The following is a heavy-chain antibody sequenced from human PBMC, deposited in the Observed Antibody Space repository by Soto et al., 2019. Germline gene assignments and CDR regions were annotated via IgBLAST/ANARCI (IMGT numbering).Heavy chain of an antibody. V-gene: IGHV3-33*01. CDR1: GFTFSSYG. CDR3: ATDYYRSTFDY. J-gene: IGHJ4*02. Sequence: QVQLVESGGGVVQPGRSLRLSCAASGFTFSSYGMQWVRQAPGKGLEWVAVIWYDGSNKYYADSVKGRFTISGDNSKNTLYLQMNSLRAEDTAVYYCATDYYRSTFDYWGQGTLVTVSS. CDR2: IWYDGSNK. D-gene: IGHD3-22*01.